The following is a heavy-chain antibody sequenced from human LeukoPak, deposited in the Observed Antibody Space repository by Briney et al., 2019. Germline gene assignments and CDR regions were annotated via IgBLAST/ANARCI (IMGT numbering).Heavy chain of an antibody. V-gene: IGHV1-8*03. CDR2: MNPNSGNT. CDR1: GYTFTSCA. Sequence: GASVKVSCKASGYTFTSCAMNWVRQATGQGLEWMGWMNPNSGNTGYAQKFQGRVTITRNTSISTAYMELSSLRSEDTAVYYCARGPGSIDYWGQGTLVTVSS. CDR3: ARGPGSIDY. D-gene: IGHD3-10*01. J-gene: IGHJ4*02.